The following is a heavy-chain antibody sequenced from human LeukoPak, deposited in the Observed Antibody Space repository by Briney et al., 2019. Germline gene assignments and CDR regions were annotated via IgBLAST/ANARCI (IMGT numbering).Heavy chain of an antibody. CDR2: ISWNSGSI. Sequence: QPGGSLRLSCAASGFTFDDYAMHWVRQAPGKGLERVSGISWNSGSIGYADSVKGRFTISRDNAKNSLYLQMNSLRAEDTALYYCAKGRGGVAAAGKNWNVFDYWGQGTLVTVSS. V-gene: IGHV3-9*01. D-gene: IGHD6-13*01. CDR1: GFTFDDYA. CDR3: AKGRGGVAAAGKNWNVFDY. J-gene: IGHJ4*02.